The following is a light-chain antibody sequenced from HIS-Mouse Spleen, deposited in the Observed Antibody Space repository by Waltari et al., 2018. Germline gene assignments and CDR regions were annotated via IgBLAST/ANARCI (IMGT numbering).Light chain of an antibody. Sequence: QSVLTQPPSVSAAPGQKVTISCSGSSSNIGNNYVSWYQQLPGTAPKLLIYDNTKGPSGIPDRFSGSKSGTSATLGITGLQTGDEADYYCGTWDSSLSAGVFGGGTKLTVL. CDR2: DNT. CDR3: GTWDSSLSAGV. J-gene: IGLJ2*01. CDR1: SSNIGNNY. V-gene: IGLV1-51*01.